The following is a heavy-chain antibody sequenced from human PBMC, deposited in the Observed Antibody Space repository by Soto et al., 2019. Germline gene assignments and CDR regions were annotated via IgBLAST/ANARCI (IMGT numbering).Heavy chain of an antibody. V-gene: IGHV4-61*01. CDR1: GGSVSSGSYY. J-gene: IGHJ4*02. CDR3: ARVNLGSGWLDY. Sequence: PSETLSLTCAVSGGSVSSGSYYWSWIRQPPGKGLEWIGYIYYSGSTNYNPSLKSRVTISVDTSKNQFSLKLSSVTAADTAVYYCARVNLGSGWLDYWGQGTLVTVSS. CDR2: IYYSGST. D-gene: IGHD6-19*01.